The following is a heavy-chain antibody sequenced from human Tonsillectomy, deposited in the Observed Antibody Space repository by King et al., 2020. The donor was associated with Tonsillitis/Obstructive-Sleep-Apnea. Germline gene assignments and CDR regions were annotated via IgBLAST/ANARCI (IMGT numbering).Heavy chain of an antibody. CDR1: GFTFSSYE. Sequence: VQLVESGGGLVQPGGSLRLSCAASGFTFSSYEMNWVRQAPGKGLEWVSYISSSGSSIYYADSVKGRFTISRDNAKNSLYLQMNSLRAEDTAVYYCARVFPRRRTGGGSGGWAPLDYWGQGTLVTVSS. V-gene: IGHV3-48*03. D-gene: IGHD3-10*01. J-gene: IGHJ4*02. CDR2: ISSSGSSI. CDR3: ARVFPRRRTGGGSGGWAPLDY.